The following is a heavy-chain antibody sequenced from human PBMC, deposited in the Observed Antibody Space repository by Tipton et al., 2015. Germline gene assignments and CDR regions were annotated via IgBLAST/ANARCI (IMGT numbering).Heavy chain of an antibody. Sequence: TLSLTCTVSAYSISSDYYWGWIRQPPGKGLAWIANIYHSESTYYNPSLKRRVTISVDASKNQFSLKLTSVTAADTAVYYCACQDYDSLTRDYQTVDYWGQGSLVTVSS. CDR1: AYSISSDYY. D-gene: IGHD3-9*01. V-gene: IGHV4-38-2*02. CDR3: ACQDYDSLTRDYQTVDY. J-gene: IGHJ4*02. CDR2: IYHSEST.